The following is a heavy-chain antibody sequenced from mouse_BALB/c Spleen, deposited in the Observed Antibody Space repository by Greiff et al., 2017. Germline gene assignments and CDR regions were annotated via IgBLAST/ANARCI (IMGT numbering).Heavy chain of an antibody. Sequence: EVQRVESGPELARPWASVKISCQAFYTFSRRVYFAIRDTNYWMQWVKQRPGQGLEWIGAIYPGNGDTSYNQKFKGKAKLTAVTSASTAYMELSSLTNEDSAVYYCARKLYSYYAMDYWGQGTSVTVSS. CDR3: NEDSAVYYCARKLYSYYAMDY. V-gene: IGHV1-5*01. CDR2: GQGLEWIG. CDR1: YTFSRRVY. D-gene: IGHD2-1*01. J-gene: IGHJ4*01.